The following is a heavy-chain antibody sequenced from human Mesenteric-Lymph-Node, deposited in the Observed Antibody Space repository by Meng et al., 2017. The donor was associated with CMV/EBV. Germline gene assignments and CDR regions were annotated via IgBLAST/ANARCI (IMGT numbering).Heavy chain of an antibody. Sequence: TFNTYAIAWVRQAPGQGLEWVGVIIHMFDNPHYAQTFQGRVTITADISTTTVYLEVSSLRSEDTAVYFCARAYPAVMVRGVTTFDNWGQGTLVTVSS. D-gene: IGHD3-10*01. V-gene: IGHV1-69*06. CDR1: TFNTYA. CDR3: ARAYPAVMVRGVTTFDN. CDR2: IIHMFDNP. J-gene: IGHJ4*02.